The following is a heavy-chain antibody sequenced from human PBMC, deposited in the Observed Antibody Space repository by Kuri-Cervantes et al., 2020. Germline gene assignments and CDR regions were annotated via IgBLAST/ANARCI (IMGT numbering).Heavy chain of an antibody. CDR1: GNTFTSYY. Sequence: ASVNVSCKAPGNTFTSYYMHWVRQVPGQGLEWMGIIDPSGDSAKYAQKFQGRVTMTRDTSTSTLYMELNSLNSEDTAVYFCARGGSGSYQYYFDYWGQGTLVTVSS. CDR3: ARGGSGSYQYYFDY. CDR2: IDPSGDSA. V-gene: IGHV1-46*01. D-gene: IGHD1-26*01. J-gene: IGHJ4*02.